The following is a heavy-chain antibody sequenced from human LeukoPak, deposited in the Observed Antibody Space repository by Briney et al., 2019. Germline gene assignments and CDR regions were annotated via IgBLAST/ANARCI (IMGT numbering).Heavy chain of an antibody. D-gene: IGHD6-6*01. CDR3: ARGEWSSSPFDY. Sequence: KAGGSLRLSCAASGFTVSSYSMNWVRQAPGKGLEWVSFISSSSSYIYYADSVKGRFTVSRDNAKNSLYLQMNSLRAEDTAVYYCARGEWSSSPFDYWGQGTLVTVSS. CDR1: GFTVSSYS. V-gene: IGHV3-21*01. J-gene: IGHJ4*02. CDR2: ISSSSSYI.